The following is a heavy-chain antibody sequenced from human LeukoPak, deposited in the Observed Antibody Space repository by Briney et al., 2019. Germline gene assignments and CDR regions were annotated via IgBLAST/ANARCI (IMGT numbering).Heavy chain of an antibody. V-gene: IGHV3-23*01. J-gene: IGHJ3*02. CDR1: GFTFSSYA. Sequence: GGSLRLSCAASGFTFSSYAMSWVRQAPGKGLEWVSAISGSGGSTYYADSVKGRFTISRDNAKNSLYLQMNSLTAEDTALYYCARGGLPHTFDIWGQGTTVTVSS. CDR2: ISGSGGST. D-gene: IGHD3-16*01. CDR3: ARGGLPHTFDI.